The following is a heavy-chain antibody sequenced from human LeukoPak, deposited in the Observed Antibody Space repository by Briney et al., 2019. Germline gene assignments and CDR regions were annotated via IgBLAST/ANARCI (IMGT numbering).Heavy chain of an antibody. D-gene: IGHD6-13*01. CDR1: GGSISSYY. CDR3: ARGGDSSRFYYYYMDV. CDR2: IYTSGST. Sequence: SETLSLTCTVSGGSISSYYWSWIRQPAGKGLEWIGRIYTSGSTNYNPSLKSRVTMSVDTSKNQFSLKLSSVTAADTAVYYCARGGDSSRFYYYYMDVWGKGTTVTVSS. V-gene: IGHV4-4*07. J-gene: IGHJ6*03.